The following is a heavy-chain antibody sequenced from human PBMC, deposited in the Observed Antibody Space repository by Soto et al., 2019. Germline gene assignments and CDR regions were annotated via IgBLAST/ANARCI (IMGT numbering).Heavy chain of an antibody. D-gene: IGHD3-10*01. Sequence: QVQLVQSGAEVKKPGSSVKVSCKASGGTFSSYTISWVRQAPGQGLEWMGRIIPILGIANYAQKFQGRVTITADKSTSTAYMELISLRSEATAVYYCASLMSSGYYYGMDVWGQGTTVTVSS. V-gene: IGHV1-69*02. J-gene: IGHJ6*02. CDR2: IIPILGIA. CDR3: ASLMSSGYYYGMDV. CDR1: GGTFSSYT.